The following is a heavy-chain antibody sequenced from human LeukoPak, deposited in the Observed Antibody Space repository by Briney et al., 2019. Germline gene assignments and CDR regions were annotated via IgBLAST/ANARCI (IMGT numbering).Heavy chain of an antibody. CDR2: IIPIFGTA. V-gene: IGHV1-69*13. CDR1: GGTFSSYA. Sequence: ASVKVSCKASGGTFSSYAISWVRQAPGQGLEWMGGIIPIFGTANYAQKFQGRVTITADESTSTAYMELSSLRSEDTAVYYCATVAGGGLLNFDYRGQGTLVTVSS. CDR3: ATVAGGGLLNFDY. D-gene: IGHD3-10*01. J-gene: IGHJ4*02.